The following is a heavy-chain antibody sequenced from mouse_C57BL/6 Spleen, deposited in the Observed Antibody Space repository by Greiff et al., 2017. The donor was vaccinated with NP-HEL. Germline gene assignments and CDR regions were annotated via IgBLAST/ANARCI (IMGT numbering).Heavy chain of an antibody. CDR3: ARHEEGAIYYDYGAWFAY. D-gene: IGHD2-4*01. V-gene: IGHV1-62-2*01. J-gene: IGHJ3*01. Sequence: QVQLQQSGAELVKPGASVKLSCKASGYTFTEYTIHWVKQRSGQGLEWIGWFYPGGGSIQYNEKFKDKATLTAGKSSSTVYMELSRLTSEDSSVYFCARHEEGAIYYDYGAWFAYWGQGTLVTVSA. CDR1: GYTFTEYT. CDR2: FYPGGGSI.